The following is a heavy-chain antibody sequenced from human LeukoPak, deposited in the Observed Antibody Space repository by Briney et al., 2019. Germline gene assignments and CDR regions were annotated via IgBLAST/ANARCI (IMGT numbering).Heavy chain of an antibody. V-gene: IGHV3-23*01. Sequence: GGSLRLSCAASGFTFSNYAMNWVRQAPGKGLEWVSSINDSGGSTYYADSVKGRFTISRDNSKNTLFLQMNSLRDEDTAVYYCAKRPSDYGDYVTYFDYWGQGTLVTVSS. CDR2: INDSGGST. CDR3: AKRPSDYGDYVTYFDY. CDR1: GFTFSNYA. D-gene: IGHD4-17*01. J-gene: IGHJ4*02.